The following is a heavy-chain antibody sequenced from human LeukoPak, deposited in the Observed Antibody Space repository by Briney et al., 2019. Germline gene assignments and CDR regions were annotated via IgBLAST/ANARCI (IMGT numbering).Heavy chain of an antibody. CDR2: IWYDGSNK. V-gene: IGHV3-33*01. CDR3: ARDSNDSSGYYLY. CDR1: GFTFSSYG. J-gene: IGHJ4*02. Sequence: GGSLRLSCAASGFTFSSYGMHWVRQAPGKGLEWVAVIWYDGSNKYYADSVKGRFTISRDNSKNTLYLQMNSLRAEDTAVYYCARDSNDSSGYYLYWGQGTPVTVSS. D-gene: IGHD3-22*01.